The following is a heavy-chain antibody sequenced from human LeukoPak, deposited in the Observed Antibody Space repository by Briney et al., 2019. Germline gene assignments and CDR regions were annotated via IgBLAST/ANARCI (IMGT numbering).Heavy chain of an antibody. J-gene: IGHJ4*02. CDR2: IYNSGST. CDR1: GGSISNYY. CDR3: ARGGSRAAWYFDY. V-gene: IGHV4-59*08. D-gene: IGHD6-13*01. Sequence: PSETLSLTCSVSGGSISNYYWSWIRQSPGKGPEWIGYIYNSGSTNYNPSLKSRVTISLDTSKKQFSLKLNSVTAADTAVYYCARGGSRAAWYFDYWGQGTLVTVSS.